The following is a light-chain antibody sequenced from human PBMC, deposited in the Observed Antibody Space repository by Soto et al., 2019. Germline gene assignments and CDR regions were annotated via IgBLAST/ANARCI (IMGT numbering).Light chain of an antibody. J-gene: IGKJ1*01. V-gene: IGKV1-39*01. Sequence: IQMTQSPYSLSASVGDRITITCRASQTIGTYLYWYQQVPGKAPKLLIYASSSLQTGVPSRFSGSGSGTHFTLIINSLQPEDFGTYYCQQSFNLPRTFGPGTRVETK. CDR2: ASS. CDR3: QQSFNLPRT. CDR1: QTIGTY.